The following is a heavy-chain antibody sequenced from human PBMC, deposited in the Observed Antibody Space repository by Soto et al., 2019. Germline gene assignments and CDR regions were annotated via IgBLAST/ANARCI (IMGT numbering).Heavy chain of an antibody. V-gene: IGHV4-59*01. Sequence: SETLSLTCTVSGGSISSYYWSWIRQPPGKGLEWIGYIYYSGSTNYNPSLKSRVTISVDTSKNQFSLKLSSVTAADTAVYYCASSSDYDILTGYPYDAFDIWGQGTMVTVSS. CDR1: GGSISSYY. CDR3: ASSSDYDILTGYPYDAFDI. CDR2: IYYSGST. J-gene: IGHJ3*02. D-gene: IGHD3-9*01.